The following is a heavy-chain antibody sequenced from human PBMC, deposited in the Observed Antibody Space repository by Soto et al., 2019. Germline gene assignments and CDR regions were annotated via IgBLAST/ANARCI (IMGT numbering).Heavy chain of an antibody. J-gene: IGHJ4*02. CDR3: AISSIAAARLDF. V-gene: IGHV5-51*01. CDR2: FFPGDSDT. Sequence: GESLKISCRGSGYIFTRYWIGWVRQMPGKGLDWMGIFFPGDSDTRYSPSFQGQVTISADKSISTAYLQWNSLKASDTAMYYCAISSIAAARLDFWGLGTMVTVSS. CDR1: GYIFTRYW. D-gene: IGHD6-13*01.